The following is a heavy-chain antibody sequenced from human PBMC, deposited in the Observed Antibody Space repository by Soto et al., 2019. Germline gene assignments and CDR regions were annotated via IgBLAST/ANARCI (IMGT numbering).Heavy chain of an antibody. CDR3: ARHFFSDDDFDL. D-gene: IGHD3-3*02. CDR2: IYYSGST. V-gene: IGHV4-39*01. CDR1: RGSISSSGYY. Sequence: QRQLQESGPGLVKPSETLSLTCNVSRGSISSSGYYWGWVRQPPRKGLEWSGSIYYSGSTYYNPSLRRRPTMSVDMYRHEFSLNAGEVTDADTAGYYCARHFFSDDDFDLWGQGTMVTVPP. J-gene: IGHJ3*01.